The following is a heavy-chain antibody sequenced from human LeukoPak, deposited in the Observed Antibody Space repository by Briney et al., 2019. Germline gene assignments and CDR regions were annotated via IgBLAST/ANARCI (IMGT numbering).Heavy chain of an antibody. CDR3: ARDGTSTDDY. CDR2: ISGNNDNP. CDR1: GYTFSNFG. D-gene: IGHD2-2*01. J-gene: IGHJ4*02. Sequence: ASVKVSCKTSGYTFSNFGINWVRQAPGQGLEWMGWISGNNDNPNYGQKFQGRFTVTTDSSTRTAYMELRNLRFDDTAVYYCARDGTSTDDYWGQGTLVNVSS. V-gene: IGHV1-18*01.